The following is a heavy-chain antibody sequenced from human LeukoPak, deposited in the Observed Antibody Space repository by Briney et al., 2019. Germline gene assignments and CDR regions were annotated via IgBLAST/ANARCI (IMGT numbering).Heavy chain of an antibody. CDR3: ARRPRPGGSSWYAKDY. CDR2: IYPGDSDT. Sequence: GESLKISCKGSGYSFTSYWIGWVRQMPGKGLEWMGIIYPGDSDTRYSPSFQGQVTISADKSISTAYLQWSSLKASDTAMYYCARRPRPGGSSWYAKDYWGQGTLVTVSS. V-gene: IGHV5-51*01. J-gene: IGHJ4*02. CDR1: GYSFTSYW. D-gene: IGHD6-13*01.